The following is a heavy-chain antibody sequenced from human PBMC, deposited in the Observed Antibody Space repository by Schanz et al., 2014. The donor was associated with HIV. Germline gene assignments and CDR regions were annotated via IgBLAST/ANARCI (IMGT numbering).Heavy chain of an antibody. Sequence: EVQLVESGGGLVQPGRSLRLSCAVSGFTFDDYAMHWVRQAPGKGLEWVSVVTSSGASTNSADSVKGRFTISRDNSKKTLYLQMNSLRAEDTAVYYCARDWRPNYDFWSGSIGVIGMNVWGQGTTVTVSS. CDR3: ARDWRPNYDFWSGSIGVIGMNV. CDR1: GFTFDDYA. J-gene: IGHJ6*02. CDR2: VTSSGAST. D-gene: IGHD3-3*01. V-gene: IGHV3-23*04.